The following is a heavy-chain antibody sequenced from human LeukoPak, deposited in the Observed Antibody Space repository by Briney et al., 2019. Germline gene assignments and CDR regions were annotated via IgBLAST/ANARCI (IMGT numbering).Heavy chain of an antibody. Sequence: GGSLRLSCAASGFTFSDYYMSWIRQAPGKGLEWVSYISSSGSTIYYADSVKGRFTISRDNAKNSLYLQMNSLRAEDTAVYYCASTPGYSSGWYYFDYWGQGTLVTVSS. V-gene: IGHV3-11*04. CDR2: ISSSGSTI. CDR3: ASTPGYSSGWYYFDY. CDR1: GFTFSDYY. D-gene: IGHD6-19*01. J-gene: IGHJ4*02.